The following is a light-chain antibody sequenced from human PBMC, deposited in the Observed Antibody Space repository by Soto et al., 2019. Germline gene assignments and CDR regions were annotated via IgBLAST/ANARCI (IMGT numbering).Light chain of an antibody. Sequence: DIQMTQSPSSLSASVGDRVTDTCRASQGINNYLAWYQHKPGEVPNLLIYAASTLHSGVPSRFSGSGSGTDFTRTISTLQPEDVATYYCQKYDSDPFTFGPGTKVDIK. CDR3: QKYDSDPFT. CDR2: AAS. J-gene: IGKJ3*01. V-gene: IGKV1-27*01. CDR1: QGINNY.